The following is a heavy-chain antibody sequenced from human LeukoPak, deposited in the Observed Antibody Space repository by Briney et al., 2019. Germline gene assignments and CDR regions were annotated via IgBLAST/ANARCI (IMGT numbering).Heavy chain of an antibody. V-gene: IGHV1-2*02. Sequence: ASVKVSCKASGYTFTGYYMHWVRQAPGQGLEWMGWINPNSGGTNYAQKFQGRVTMTRDTSISTAYMELSRLGSDDTAVYYCASNLPGDGDYGAVWGQGTLVTVSS. CDR3: ASNLPGDGDYGAV. J-gene: IGHJ4*02. CDR2: INPNSGGT. D-gene: IGHD4-17*01. CDR1: GYTFTGYY.